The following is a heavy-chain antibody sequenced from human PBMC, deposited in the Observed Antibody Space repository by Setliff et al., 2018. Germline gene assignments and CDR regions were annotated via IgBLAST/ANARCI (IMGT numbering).Heavy chain of an antibody. D-gene: IGHD3-10*01. V-gene: IGHV4-4*07. J-gene: IGHJ4*02. Sequence: SETLSLTCTVSGGSISDYYWSWVWQPAGKGLEWIGRIYPSGSTNYIPSLKSRVTISVDTPKNQFSLKLSSVTAADTAVYYCARRDEYLQFREFFDFWGQGILVTVS. CDR3: ARRDEYLQFREFFDF. CDR2: IYPSGST. CDR1: GGSISDYY.